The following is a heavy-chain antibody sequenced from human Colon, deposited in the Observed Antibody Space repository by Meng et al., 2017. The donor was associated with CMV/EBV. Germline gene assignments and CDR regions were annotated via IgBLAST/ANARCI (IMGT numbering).Heavy chain of an antibody. CDR1: GGSFSGYY. Sequence: SETLSLTCAVYGGSFSGYYWSWIRQPPGKGLEWIGEINHSGSTNYNPSLKSRVTISVDTSKNQFSLKLSSVTAADTAVYYCARERGYLVVSYYYYGMDVWGQGTTVTVSS. D-gene: IGHD5-18*01. CDR3: ARERGYLVVSYYYYGMDV. J-gene: IGHJ6*02. CDR2: INHSGST. V-gene: IGHV4-34*01.